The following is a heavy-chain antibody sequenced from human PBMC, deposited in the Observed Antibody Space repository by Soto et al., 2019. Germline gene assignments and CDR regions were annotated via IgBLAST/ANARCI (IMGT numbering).Heavy chain of an antibody. CDR1: GFSLSTSGVG. CDR3: AHRRGGMGIGY. Sequence: QITLKESGPTLVKPTQTLTLTCTFSGFSLSTSGVGVGWIRQPPGKALEWLALIYWDDDKRYSPSLKSRLTXPXVTAKNQVLLTMTNMDPVDTATYYCAHRRGGMGIGYWGQGTLVTVSS. D-gene: IGHD3-16*01. V-gene: IGHV2-5*02. J-gene: IGHJ4*02. CDR2: IYWDDDK.